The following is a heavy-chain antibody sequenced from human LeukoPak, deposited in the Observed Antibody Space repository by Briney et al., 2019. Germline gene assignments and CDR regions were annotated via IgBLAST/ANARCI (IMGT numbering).Heavy chain of an antibody. CDR2: IIPIFGTA. D-gene: IGHD6-19*01. CDR3: ARDHLFIAVAGTGEPSFDY. CDR1: GGTFSSYA. V-gene: IGHV1-69*05. J-gene: IGHJ4*02. Sequence: GASVKVSCKASGGTFSSYAISWVRQAPGQGLEWMGGIIPIFGTANYAQKLQGRVTMTTDTSTSTAYMELRSLRSDDTAVYYCARDHLFIAVAGTGEPSFDYWGQGTLVTVSS.